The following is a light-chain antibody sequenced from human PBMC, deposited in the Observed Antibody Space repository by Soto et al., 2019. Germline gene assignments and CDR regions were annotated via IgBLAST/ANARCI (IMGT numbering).Light chain of an antibody. CDR2: GNS. Sequence: QAVVTQPPSVSGGPGERGTISCPGGRSNTGAGYDVHWYQQLPGTAPNLLIYGNSNRPSGVPDRFSGSKSGTSASLAITGLQAEDEADYYCQSYDSSLSVFGTGTKVTVL. CDR3: QSYDSSLSV. V-gene: IGLV1-40*01. CDR1: RSNTGAGYD. J-gene: IGLJ1*01.